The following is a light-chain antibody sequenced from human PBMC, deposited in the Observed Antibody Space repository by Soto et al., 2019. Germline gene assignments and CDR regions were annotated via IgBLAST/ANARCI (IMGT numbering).Light chain of an antibody. CDR2: EVN. CDR3: TSYAGATTL. J-gene: IGLJ3*02. CDR1: SDDIGTYNF. V-gene: IGLV2-8*01. Sequence: QSALTQPPSASGSPGQSVTISCTGTSDDIGTYNFVSWYQQHPRKAPKLLIYEVNKGPAGVPGRFSGSKSGNTASLTVSGLRADDEADYFCTSYAGATTLFGGGTKLTVL.